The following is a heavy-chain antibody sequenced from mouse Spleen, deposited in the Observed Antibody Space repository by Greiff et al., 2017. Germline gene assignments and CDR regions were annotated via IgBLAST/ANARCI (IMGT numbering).Heavy chain of an antibody. Sequence: VQLQQPGAELVMPGASVKLSCKASGYTFTSYWMHWVKQRPGQGLEWIGEIDPSDSYTNYNQKFKGKATLTVDKSSSTAYMQLSSLTSEDSAVYYCARDTTADYWGQGTTLTVSS. V-gene: IGHV1-69*01. CDR3: ARDTTADY. D-gene: IGHD1-2*01. J-gene: IGHJ2*01. CDR2: IDPSDSYT. CDR1: GYTFTSYW.